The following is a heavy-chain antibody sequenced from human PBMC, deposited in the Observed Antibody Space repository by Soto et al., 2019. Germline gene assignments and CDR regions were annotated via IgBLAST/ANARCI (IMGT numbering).Heavy chain of an antibody. V-gene: IGHV3-11*01. CDR2: ISSGGSSI. CDR3: ASLAIGTIIRGAPDF. CDR1: GFTFSDYY. D-gene: IGHD3-10*01. J-gene: IGHJ4*02. Sequence: PGGSLRLSCAASGFTFSDYYMTWIRQAPGKGLEWVSYISSGGSSIYYADSVKGRFTISRDNAKNSLYLQMNSLRAEDTAMYYFASLAIGTIIRGAPDFWGQGTLVTVSS.